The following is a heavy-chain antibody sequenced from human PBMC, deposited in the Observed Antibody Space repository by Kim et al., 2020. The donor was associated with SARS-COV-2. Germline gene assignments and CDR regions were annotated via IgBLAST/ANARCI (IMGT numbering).Heavy chain of an antibody. CDR3: ARVGRFLEWLLSNHYYYYMDV. Sequence: SETLSLTCAVYGGSFGGYYWSWIRQPPGKGLEWIGEINHSGSTNYNPSLKSRVTISVDTSKNQFSLKLSSVTAADTAVYYCARVGRFLEWLLSNHYYYYMDVWGKGTPVTVSS. CDR2: INHSGST. CDR1: GGSFGGYY. J-gene: IGHJ6*03. D-gene: IGHD3-3*01. V-gene: IGHV4-34*01.